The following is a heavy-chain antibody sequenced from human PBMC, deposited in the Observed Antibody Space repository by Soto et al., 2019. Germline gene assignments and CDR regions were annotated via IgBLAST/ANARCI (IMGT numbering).Heavy chain of an antibody. V-gene: IGHV3-48*02. CDR2: ISSSSSTI. Sequence: PGGSLRLSCAASGFTFSSYSMNWVRQAPGKGLEWVSYISSSSSTIYYADSVKGRFTISRDNAKNSLYLQMNSLRDEDTAVYYCARDFKVGLVVVSRFDYWGQGTLVTVSS. CDR1: GFTFSSYS. D-gene: IGHD3-22*01. J-gene: IGHJ4*02. CDR3: ARDFKVGLVVVSRFDY.